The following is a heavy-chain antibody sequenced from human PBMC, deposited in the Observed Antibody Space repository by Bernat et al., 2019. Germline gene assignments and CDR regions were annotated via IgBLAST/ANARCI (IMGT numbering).Heavy chain of an antibody. V-gene: IGHV3-43*02. J-gene: IGHJ6*02. CDR1: GFTFDDYA. D-gene: IGHD1-26*01. Sequence: EVQLVESGGGVVQPGGSLRLSCAASGFTFDDYAMHWVRQAPGKGPEWVSLISGDGGSTYYADSVKGRFTISRDNSKNSLYLQMNSLRTEDTALYYCAKVGASLDLLQKDYYYGMDVWGQGTTVTVSS. CDR2: ISGDGGST. CDR3: AKVGASLDLLQKDYYYGMDV.